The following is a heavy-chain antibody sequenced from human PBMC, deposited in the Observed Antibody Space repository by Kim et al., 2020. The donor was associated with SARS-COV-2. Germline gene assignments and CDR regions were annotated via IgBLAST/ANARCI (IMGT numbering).Heavy chain of an antibody. CDR3: AKVFGSYYYDSSGFEDY. D-gene: IGHD3-22*01. Sequence: VQGRFTIARDNAKNTLYLQMNSLRAEDTAVYYCAKVFGSYYYDSSGFEDYWGQGTLVTVSS. J-gene: IGHJ4*02. V-gene: IGHV3-23*01.